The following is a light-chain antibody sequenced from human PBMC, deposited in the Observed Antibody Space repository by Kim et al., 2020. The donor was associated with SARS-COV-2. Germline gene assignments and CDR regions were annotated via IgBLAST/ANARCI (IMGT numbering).Light chain of an antibody. Sequence: VTNSSTGTNSNIVAGYDVHWYQQLPGTAPKLLIHGNTNRPSGVPDRFSGSKSHTSASLAITGLQADDEADYYCLSYDSSLSGWVFGGGTQLTV. CDR1: NSNIVAGYD. CDR3: LSYDSSLSGWV. CDR2: GNT. J-gene: IGLJ3*02. V-gene: IGLV1-40*01.